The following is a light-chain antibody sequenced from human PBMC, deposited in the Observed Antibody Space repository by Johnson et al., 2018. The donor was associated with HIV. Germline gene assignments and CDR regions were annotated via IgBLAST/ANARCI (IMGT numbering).Light chain of an antibody. CDR3: GTWDSSLSAYV. J-gene: IGLJ1*01. V-gene: IGLV1-51*01. CDR2: DNN. Sequence: QSVLTQPPLVSAAPGQKVTISCSGSSSNIGNNYVSWYQQLPGTAPKLLIYDNNKRPSGIPDRFSGSKSGTSATLGITGLQTGDEADYYCGTWDSSLSAYVFGTGTKFTVL. CDR1: SSNIGNNY.